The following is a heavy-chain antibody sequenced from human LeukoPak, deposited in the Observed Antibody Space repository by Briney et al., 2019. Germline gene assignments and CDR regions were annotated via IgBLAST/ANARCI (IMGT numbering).Heavy chain of an antibody. V-gene: IGHV3-30*02. CDR3: AKDEAPDYGDSLDYFDY. Sequence: GGSLRLSCAASGFTFSSYAMSWVRQAPGKGLEWVAFIRYDGSNKYYADSVKGRFTISRDNSKNTLYLQMNSLRAEDTAVYYCAKDEAPDYGDSLDYFDYWGQGTLVTVSS. J-gene: IGHJ4*02. CDR1: GFTFSSYA. CDR2: IRYDGSNK. D-gene: IGHD4-17*01.